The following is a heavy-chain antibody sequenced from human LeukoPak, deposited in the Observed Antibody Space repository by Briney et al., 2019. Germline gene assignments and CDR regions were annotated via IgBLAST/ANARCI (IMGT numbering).Heavy chain of an antibody. V-gene: IGHV3-11*01. Sequence: PGGSLRLSCAASDFTLSDYYMTWIRQAPGKGLEWLSYISNSGSDIYSADSVKGRFTISRDNAKNSLYLQMNSLRAEDTAVYYCARSHRATAGIVDVWGQGTTVTVSS. CDR2: ISNSGSDI. CDR1: DFTLSDYY. D-gene: IGHD6-13*01. CDR3: ARSHRATAGIVDV. J-gene: IGHJ6*02.